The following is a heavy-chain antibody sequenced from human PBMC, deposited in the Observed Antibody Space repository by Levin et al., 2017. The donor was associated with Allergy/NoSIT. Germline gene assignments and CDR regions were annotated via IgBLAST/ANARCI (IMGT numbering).Heavy chain of an antibody. CDR3: ARSRGVMPNDL. CDR1: GFRFSDYW. Sequence: GGSLRLSCAASGFRFSDYWMHWVRQVPGQGLVWVARISGDERNINYADSVKGRFTISRDNAKNTLYLQMDSLRVEDAATYFCARSRGVMPNDLWGQGTVVSVSS. CDR2: ISGDERNI. V-gene: IGHV3-74*01. D-gene: IGHD3-16*01. J-gene: IGHJ4*02.